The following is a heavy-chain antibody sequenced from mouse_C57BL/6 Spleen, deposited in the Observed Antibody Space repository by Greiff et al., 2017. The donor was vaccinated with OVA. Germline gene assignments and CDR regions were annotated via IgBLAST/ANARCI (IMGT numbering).Heavy chain of an antibody. CDR1: GYTFTDYE. CDR3: TRGGNGAWFAY. V-gene: IGHV1-15*01. J-gene: IGHJ3*01. D-gene: IGHD2-1*01. Sequence: QVQLQQSGAELVRPGASVTLSCKASGYTFTDYEMHWVKQTPVHGLEWIGAIDPETGGTAYNQKFKGKAILTADKSSSTAYIELRSLTSEDSAVYYCTRGGNGAWFAYWGQGTLVTVSA. CDR2: IDPETGGT.